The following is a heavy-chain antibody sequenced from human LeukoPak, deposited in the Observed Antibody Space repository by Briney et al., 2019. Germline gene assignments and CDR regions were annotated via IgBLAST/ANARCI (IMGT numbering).Heavy chain of an antibody. V-gene: IGHV1-18*01. J-gene: IGHJ5*02. CDR1: GGTFSSYA. CDR3: ARLVGVVVPAAAPYNWFDP. CDR2: ISAYNGNT. D-gene: IGHD2-2*01. Sequence: GASVKVSCKASGGTFSSYAISWVRQAPGQGLEWMGWISAYNGNTNYAQKLQGRVTMTTDTSTSTAYMELRSLRSDDTAVYYCARLVGVVVPAAAPYNWFDPWGQGTLVTVSS.